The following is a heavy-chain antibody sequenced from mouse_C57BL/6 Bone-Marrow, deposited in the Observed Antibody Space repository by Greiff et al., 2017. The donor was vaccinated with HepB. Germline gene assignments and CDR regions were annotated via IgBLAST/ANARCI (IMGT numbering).Heavy chain of an antibody. CDR3: ARKSNYGGNYFDY. D-gene: IGHD2-5*01. CDR1: GFNIKNTY. Sequence: VQLQQSVAELVRPGASVKLSCTASGFNIKNTYMHWVKQRPEQGLEWIGRIDPANGNTKYAPKFQGKATITADATSNTAYLQLSSLTSEDTAIYYGARKSNYGGNYFDYWGQGTTLTVSS. J-gene: IGHJ2*01. V-gene: IGHV14-3*01. CDR2: IDPANGNT.